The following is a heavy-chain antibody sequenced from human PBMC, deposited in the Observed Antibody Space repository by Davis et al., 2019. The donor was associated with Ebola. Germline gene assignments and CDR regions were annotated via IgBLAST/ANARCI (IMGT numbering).Heavy chain of an antibody. Sequence: GESLKISCTASGFTFSSYEMNWVRQAPGKGLEWISYISSSGSTKYYADSVKGRFTISRDNAQNSLYLQMNSLGVEDTAIYYCALTKGKAARDFDHWGQGTRVIVSS. J-gene: IGHJ4*02. CDR3: ALTKGKAARDFDH. CDR2: ISSSGSTK. CDR1: GFTFSSYE. V-gene: IGHV3-48*03. D-gene: IGHD6-6*01.